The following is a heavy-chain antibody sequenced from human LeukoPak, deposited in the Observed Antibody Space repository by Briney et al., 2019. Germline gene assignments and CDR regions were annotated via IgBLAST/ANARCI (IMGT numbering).Heavy chain of an antibody. CDR1: GFTLSSYC. CDR2: IRYGGNSK. J-gene: IGHJ4*02. CDR3: ARDVTLRQLAD. Sequence: PGGSLRLSCAASGFTLSSYCMHWVRQAPGGWLEWVAFIRYGGNSKYADSVKGRFTSSRDNSKNTAYLQMNSLRTDDTAVYYCARDVTLRQLADWGQGTLVTVPS. V-gene: IGHV3-30*02. D-gene: IGHD6-6*01.